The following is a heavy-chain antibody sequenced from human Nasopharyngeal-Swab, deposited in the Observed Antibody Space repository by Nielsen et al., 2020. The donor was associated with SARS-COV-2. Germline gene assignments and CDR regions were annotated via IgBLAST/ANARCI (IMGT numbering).Heavy chain of an antibody. J-gene: IGHJ6*02. D-gene: IGHD3-22*01. V-gene: IGHV3-30*04. CDR1: GFTFSSYA. Sequence: GESLKISCAASGFTFSSYAMHWVRQDPGKGLEWMTLISYDGSNKYYADSVKGRYTISRDNSQNTLYLQMNSLRAEDTAVYYCARGGNYYDSSGYVYYYYGMDVWGQGTTVTVSS. CDR3: ARGGNYYDSSGYVYYYYGMDV. CDR2: ISYDGSNK.